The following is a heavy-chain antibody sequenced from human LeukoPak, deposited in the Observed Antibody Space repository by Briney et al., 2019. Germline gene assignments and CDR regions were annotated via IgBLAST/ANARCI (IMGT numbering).Heavy chain of an antibody. J-gene: IGHJ3*02. D-gene: IGHD3-9*01. V-gene: IGHV3-23*01. CDR1: GFTFSSYG. CDR3: ARVVWGTYYDILTGWGAFDI. Sequence: GGSLRLSCAASGFTFSSYGMSWVRQAPGKGLEWVSAISGSGGSTYYADSVKGRFTISRDNSKNTLYLQMNSLRAEDTAVYYCARVVWGTYYDILTGWGAFDIWGQGTMVTVSS. CDR2: ISGSGGST.